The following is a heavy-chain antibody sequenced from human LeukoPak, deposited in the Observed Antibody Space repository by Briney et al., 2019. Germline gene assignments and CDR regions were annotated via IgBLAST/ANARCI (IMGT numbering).Heavy chain of an antibody. CDR2: ISSNGGST. J-gene: IGHJ5*02. V-gene: IGHV3-64*01. Sequence: PGGSLRLSRTASGFTFGDYAMSWFRQAPGKGLEYVSAISSNGGSTYYANYVKGRFTISRDNSKNTLYLQMGSLRAEDMAVYYCARGGLTNWFDPWGQGTLVTVSS. D-gene: IGHD4/OR15-4a*01. CDR3: ARGGLTNWFDP. CDR1: GFTFGDYA.